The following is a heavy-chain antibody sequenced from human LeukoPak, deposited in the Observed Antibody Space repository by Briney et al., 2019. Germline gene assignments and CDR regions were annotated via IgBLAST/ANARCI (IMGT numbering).Heavy chain of an antibody. Sequence: GGSLRLSCAASGFTFSSYAMSWVRQAPGKGLEWVSAISGSGGSTYYADSVKGRFTISRDNSKNTLYLQMNSLRAEDTAVYYCAKDLGYSYGRQNDNWFDPWGQGTLVTVSS. V-gene: IGHV3-23*01. CDR1: GFTFSSYA. CDR3: AKDLGYSYGRQNDNWFDP. J-gene: IGHJ5*02. D-gene: IGHD5-18*01. CDR2: ISGSGGST.